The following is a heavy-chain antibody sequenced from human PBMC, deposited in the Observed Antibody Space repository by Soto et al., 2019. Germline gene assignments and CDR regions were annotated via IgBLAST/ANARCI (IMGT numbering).Heavy chain of an antibody. D-gene: IGHD3-16*02. J-gene: IGHJ6*03. V-gene: IGHV1-46*03. Sequence: VASVKVSCKASGYTFTSYYMHWVRQAPGQGLEWMGIINPSGGSTSYAQKFQGRVTMTRDTSTSTVYMELSSLRSEDTAVYYCARDSPPPHYDYIWGSYRYSYYYYYMDVWGKGTTVTVSS. CDR2: INPSGGST. CDR1: GYTFTSYY. CDR3: ARDSPPPHYDYIWGSYRYSYYYYYMDV.